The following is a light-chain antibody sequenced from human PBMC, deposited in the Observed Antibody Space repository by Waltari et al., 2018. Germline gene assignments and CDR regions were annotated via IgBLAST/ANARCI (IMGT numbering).Light chain of an antibody. CDR3: QQYSTYSRT. J-gene: IGKJ1*01. Sequence: DVQMTQSSSTLSASVGDRVTITCRASQSISNWLAWYQQKPGKAPKVLIYKASNLESGVPSRFSGSGSGTEFTLTISSLQPDDCATYYCQQYSTYSRTFGQGTKVEIK. CDR2: KAS. CDR1: QSISNW. V-gene: IGKV1-5*03.